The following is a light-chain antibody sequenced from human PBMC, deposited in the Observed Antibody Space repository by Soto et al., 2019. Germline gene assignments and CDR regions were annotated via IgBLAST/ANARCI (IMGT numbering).Light chain of an antibody. V-gene: IGKV2-28*01. J-gene: IGKJ1*01. CDR3: LQYGALPRT. CDR1: QSLVHRNGNGY. Sequence: IVMTQSPRSLRLTPAWPASVSSRSRQSLVHRNGNGYLDWYLQKPGESPKLLIYLGSNRACGVPARFSGSGSGTDFTLTIRSLEPEDFAVYFCLQYGALPRTFGQGTKVDIK. CDR2: LGS.